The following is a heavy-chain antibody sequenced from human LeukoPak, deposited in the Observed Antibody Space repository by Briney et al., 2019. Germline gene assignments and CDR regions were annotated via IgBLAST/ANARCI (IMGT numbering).Heavy chain of an antibody. J-gene: IGHJ5*02. V-gene: IGHV3-66*01. CDR1: GFTFSSYA. D-gene: IGHD3-22*01. CDR2: IYSGGST. Sequence: GGSLRLSCAASGFTFSSYAMSWVRQAPGKGLEWVSLIYSGGSTYYADSVKGRFTISRDNSKNTLYLQMNSLRAEDTAVYYCARFPWDYYDGENWFDPWGQGTLVTVSS. CDR3: ARFPWDYYDGENWFDP.